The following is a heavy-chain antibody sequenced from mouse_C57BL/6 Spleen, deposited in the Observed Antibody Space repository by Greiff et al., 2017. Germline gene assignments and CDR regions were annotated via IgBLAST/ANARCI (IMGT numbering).Heavy chain of an antibody. CDR2: INPSTGGT. J-gene: IGHJ1*03. CDR1: GYSFTGYY. CDR3: ARGALTTVGPWYFDV. Sequence: VQLQQSGPELVKPGASVKISCKASGYSFTGYYMNWVKQSPEKSLEWIGEINPSTGGTTYNQKFKAKATLTVDKSSSTAYMQLKRLTSEDSAVYYGARGALTTVGPWYFDVWGTGTTVTVSS. D-gene: IGHD1-1*01. V-gene: IGHV1-42*01.